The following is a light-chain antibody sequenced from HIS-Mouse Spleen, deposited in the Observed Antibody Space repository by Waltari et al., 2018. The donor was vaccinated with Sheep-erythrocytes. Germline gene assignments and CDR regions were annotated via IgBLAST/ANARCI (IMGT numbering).Light chain of an antibody. CDR3: SSYAGSNNWV. CDR2: EVS. J-gene: IGLJ3*02. CDR1: SSDVGGYNY. Sequence: QSALTQPPSASGSPGPSVTIPCTGTSSDVGGYNYVSWYQPHPGKAPKLMIYEVSKRPSGVPDRFSGSKSGNTASLTVSGLQAEDEADYYCSSYAGSNNWVFGGGTKLTVL. V-gene: IGLV2-8*01.